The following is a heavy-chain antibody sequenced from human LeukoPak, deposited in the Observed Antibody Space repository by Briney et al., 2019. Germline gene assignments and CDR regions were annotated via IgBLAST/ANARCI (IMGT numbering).Heavy chain of an antibody. Sequence: GGSLRLSCAASGFTFSDYYMSWIRQAPGKGLEWVSCISSSGSTIYYADSVKGRFTISRDNAKNSLYLQMNSLRAEDTAVYYCARVNYDSSGYYYPGLWGQGTLVTVSS. CDR3: ARVNYDSSGYYYPGL. V-gene: IGHV3-11*01. J-gene: IGHJ4*02. CDR2: ISSSGSTI. CDR1: GFTFSDYY. D-gene: IGHD3-22*01.